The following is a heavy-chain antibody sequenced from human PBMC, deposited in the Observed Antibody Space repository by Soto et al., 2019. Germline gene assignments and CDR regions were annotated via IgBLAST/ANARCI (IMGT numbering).Heavy chain of an antibody. V-gene: IGHV1-2*02. J-gene: IGHJ4*02. CDR2: INPNNGGT. CDR3: TRVHYSALPIDF. CDR1: GYTFTGYY. Sequence: ASVKVSCKASGYTFTGYYMHWVRQAPGQGLEWMGWINPNNGGTNYAQNFQGRVTMTSDTSISTVYMELSSLTSDDTAFYYCTRVHYSALPIDFWGQGTLVTVSS. D-gene: IGHD2-21*01.